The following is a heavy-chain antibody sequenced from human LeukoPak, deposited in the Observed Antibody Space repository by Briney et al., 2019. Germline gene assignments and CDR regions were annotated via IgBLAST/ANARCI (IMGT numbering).Heavy chain of an antibody. CDR1: GFTVSSNY. Sequence: GGSLRLSCAASGFTVSSNYMSWVRQAPGKGLEWVSVIYSGGSTYYADSVKGRFTISRDNSKNTLYLQMNSLRAEDTAVYYFAGEDYDILTGSAFDIWGQGTMVTVSS. V-gene: IGHV3-53*01. D-gene: IGHD3-9*01. CDR3: AGEDYDILTGSAFDI. J-gene: IGHJ3*02. CDR2: IYSGGST.